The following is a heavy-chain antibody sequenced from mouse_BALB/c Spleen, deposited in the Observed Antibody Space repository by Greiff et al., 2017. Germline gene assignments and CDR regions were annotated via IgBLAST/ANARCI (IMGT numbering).Heavy chain of an antibody. CDR1: GFSLTSYG. D-gene: IGHD2-1*01. CDR2: IWGDGST. CDR3: AKPHYGNYRRVEYYFDY. Sequence: VKLQQSGPGLVAPSQSLSITCTVSGFSLTSYGVSWVRQPPGKGLEWLGVIWGDGSTNYHSALISRLSISKDNSKSQVFLKLNSLQTDDTATYYCAKPHYGNYRRVEYYFDYWGQGTTLTVSS. J-gene: IGHJ2*01. V-gene: IGHV2-3*01.